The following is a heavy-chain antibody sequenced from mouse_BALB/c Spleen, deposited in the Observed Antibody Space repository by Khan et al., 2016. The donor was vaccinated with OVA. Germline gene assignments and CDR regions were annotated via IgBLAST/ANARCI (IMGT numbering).Heavy chain of an antibody. Sequence: EVELVESGGGLVQPGGSRKLSCAASGFTFSRFGMHWVRQAPEKGLEWVPYISSGSSTIYYADTVKGRFTISRDNPKNTLFLQMTSLRSEDTAMYYCARDSNFDYWGQGTTLTVSS. CDR3: ARDSNFDY. CDR1: GFTFSRFG. J-gene: IGHJ2*01. V-gene: IGHV5-17*02. CDR2: ISSGSSTI.